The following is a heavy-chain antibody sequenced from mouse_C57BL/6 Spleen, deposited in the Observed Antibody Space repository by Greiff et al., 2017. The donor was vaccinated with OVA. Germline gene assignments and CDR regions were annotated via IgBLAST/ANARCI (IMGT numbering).Heavy chain of an antibody. CDR1: GFTFSDYG. CDR2: ISSGSSTI. Sequence: EVKLVESGGGLVKPGGSLKLSCAASGFTFSDYGMHWVRQAPEKGLEWVAYISSGSSTIYYADTVKGRFTISRDNAKHTLFLQMTSLRSEDTAMYYCAGGDYDGAWFAYWGQGTLGTVSA. CDR3: AGGDYDGAWFAY. V-gene: IGHV5-17*01. D-gene: IGHD2-4*01. J-gene: IGHJ3*01.